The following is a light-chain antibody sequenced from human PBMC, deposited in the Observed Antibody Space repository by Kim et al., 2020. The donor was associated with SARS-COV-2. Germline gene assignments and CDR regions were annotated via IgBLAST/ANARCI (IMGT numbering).Light chain of an antibody. Sequence: SPGQTASITCSGDKLGDKYACWYQQKPGQSPVLVIYQDSKRPSGIPERFSGSNSGNTATLTISGTQAMDEADYYCQAWDTSTYVVFGGGTKLTVL. CDR1: KLGDKY. J-gene: IGLJ2*01. CDR3: QAWDTSTYVV. V-gene: IGLV3-1*01. CDR2: QDS.